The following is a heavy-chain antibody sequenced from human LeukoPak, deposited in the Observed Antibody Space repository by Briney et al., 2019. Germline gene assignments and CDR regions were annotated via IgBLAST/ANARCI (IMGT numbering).Heavy chain of an antibody. CDR1: GFTVSSNY. D-gene: IGHD3-22*01. V-gene: IGHV3-53*01. Sequence: GGSLRLSCAASGFTVSSNYMGWVRQAPGKGLEWVSVIYSGGSTYYADSVKGRFTISRDNSKNTLYLQMNSLRAEDTAVYYCASGGSGYSFDYWGQGTLVTVSS. J-gene: IGHJ4*02. CDR3: ASGGSGYSFDY. CDR2: IYSGGST.